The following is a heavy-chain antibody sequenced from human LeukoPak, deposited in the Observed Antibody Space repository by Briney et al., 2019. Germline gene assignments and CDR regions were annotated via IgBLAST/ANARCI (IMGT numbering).Heavy chain of an antibody. CDR3: ARRPDGTSHFDY. V-gene: IGHV4-59*08. D-gene: IGHD6-6*01. CDR2: VYYSGST. J-gene: IGHJ4*02. Sequence: SETLSLTCTVSGGSISSYYWSWIRQPPGKGLEWIGYVYYSGSTNYNPSLKSRVTISVDTSKKQFSLKLSSVTAADTAVYYCARRPDGTSHFDYWGQGTLVTVSS. CDR1: GGSISSYY.